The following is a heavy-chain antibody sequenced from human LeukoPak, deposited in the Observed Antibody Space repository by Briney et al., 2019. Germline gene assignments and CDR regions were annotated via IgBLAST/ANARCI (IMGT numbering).Heavy chain of an antibody. D-gene: IGHD2-15*01. Sequence: SETLSLTCTVSGGSISSGSYYWSWIRQPAGKGLEWIGRIYTSGSTNYNPSLKSRVTISVDTSKNQFSLKLSSVTAADTAVYYCARFGLGGSRGAFDIWGQGTMVTVSS. V-gene: IGHV4-61*02. CDR3: ARFGLGGSRGAFDI. CDR1: GGSISSGSYY. J-gene: IGHJ3*02. CDR2: IYTSGST.